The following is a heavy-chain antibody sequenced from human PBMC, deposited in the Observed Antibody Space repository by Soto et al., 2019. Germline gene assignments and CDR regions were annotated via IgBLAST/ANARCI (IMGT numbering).Heavy chain of an antibody. J-gene: IGHJ4*02. CDR2: INPNSGGT. Sequence: ASVKVSCKASGYTFTGYYMHWVRQAPGQGLEWMGWINPNSGGTNYAQKFQGWVTMTRDTSISTAYMELSRLRSDDTAVYYCARDTSSGAHPHIDYWGQGTLVTVSS. CDR1: GYTFTGYY. D-gene: IGHD6-19*01. V-gene: IGHV1-2*04. CDR3: ARDTSSGAHPHIDY.